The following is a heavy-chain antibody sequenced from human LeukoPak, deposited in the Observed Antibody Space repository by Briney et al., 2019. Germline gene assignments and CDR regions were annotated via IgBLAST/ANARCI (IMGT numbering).Heavy chain of an antibody. CDR1: GFTFSSYA. CDR3: AKMSCSGGSCHLFDY. CDR2: ISGSGGST. J-gene: IGHJ4*02. D-gene: IGHD2-15*01. Sequence: GGSLRLSCAASGFTFSSYAMSWVRQAPGKGLEWVSAISGSGGSTYYADSVKGRFTISRDNSKNTLYLQMNSLRAEDTAVYYCAKMSCSGGSCHLFDYWGQGTLVTVSS. V-gene: IGHV3-23*01.